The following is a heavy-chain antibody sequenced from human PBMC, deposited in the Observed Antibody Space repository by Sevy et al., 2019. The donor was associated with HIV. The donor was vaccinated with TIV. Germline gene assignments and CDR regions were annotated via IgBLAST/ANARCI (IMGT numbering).Heavy chain of an antibody. CDR3: ARVYSDFWSGYD. D-gene: IGHD3-3*01. V-gene: IGHV4-59*01. Sequence: SETLSLTCTVSDGSITSYYWTWIRQPPAKELEWIGYIYYSGTTNYNPSLKSRVTISVDTSKNQYSLKMNSVTAADTAVYYCARVYSDFWSGYDWGQGIRVTFSS. CDR2: IYYSGTT. CDR1: DGSITSYY. J-gene: IGHJ4*02.